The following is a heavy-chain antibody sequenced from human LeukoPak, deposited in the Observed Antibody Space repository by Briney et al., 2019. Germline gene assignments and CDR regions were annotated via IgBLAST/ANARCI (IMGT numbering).Heavy chain of an antibody. V-gene: IGHV3-64D*09. D-gene: IGHD2-15*01. J-gene: IGHJ3*02. Sequence: PGGSLRLSCSASGFTFSYYAMHWVRQAPGKGLEYVSAISSNGGTTYYADSMKGRFTISRDNSKNTLYLQMSSLRAEDTAVYYCVKSRYCSGGSCYGGAFDIWGQGTMVTVSS. CDR3: VKSRYCSGGSCYGGAFDI. CDR2: ISSNGGTT. CDR1: GFTFSYYA.